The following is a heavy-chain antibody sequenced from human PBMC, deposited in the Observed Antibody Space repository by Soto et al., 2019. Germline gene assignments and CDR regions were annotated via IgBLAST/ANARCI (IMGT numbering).Heavy chain of an antibody. V-gene: IGHV4-4*02. CDR2: IFQSGST. CDR1: GGTIRSPDW. J-gene: IGHJ5*02. CDR3: ARGRGRYSSGWSWFDP. Sequence: SETLSLTCGVSGGTIRSPDWWTWVRQPPGKGLEWIGEIFQSGSTNYTPSLESRVTISVDKSKNQFSLTLTSVTTADTAVYFCARGRGRYSSGWSWFDPWGQGILVTVSS. D-gene: IGHD6-19*01.